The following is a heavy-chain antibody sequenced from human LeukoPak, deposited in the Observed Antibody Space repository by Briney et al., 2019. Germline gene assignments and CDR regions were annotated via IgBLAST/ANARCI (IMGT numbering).Heavy chain of an antibody. D-gene: IGHD6-13*01. CDR2: IYSGGST. CDR3: AREGIAAAGTLYFDY. J-gene: IGHJ4*02. V-gene: IGHV3-66*01. CDR1: GFTFSSYA. Sequence: GGSLRLSCAASGFTFSSYAMSWVRQAPGKGLEWVSVIYSGGSTYYADSVKGRFTISRDNSKNTLYPQMNSLRAEDTAVYYCAREGIAAAGTLYFDYWGQGTLVTVSS.